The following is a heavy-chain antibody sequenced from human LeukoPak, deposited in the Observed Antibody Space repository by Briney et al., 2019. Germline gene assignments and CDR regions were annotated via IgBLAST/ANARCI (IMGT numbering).Heavy chain of an antibody. D-gene: IGHD1-7*01. CDR1: GFNFNDAW. CDR3: PRTWPANTCFNF. CDR2: IKSISYGGTI. J-gene: IGHJ4*02. Sequence: GGSLRLSCATSGFNFNDAWMNWVRQAPGKGLEWLGRIKSISYGGTIDYAAPVKGRFTISRDDSKNTLYLQMDSLETEDTAIYYCPRTWPANTCFNFWGQGTLVTVSS. V-gene: IGHV3-15*01.